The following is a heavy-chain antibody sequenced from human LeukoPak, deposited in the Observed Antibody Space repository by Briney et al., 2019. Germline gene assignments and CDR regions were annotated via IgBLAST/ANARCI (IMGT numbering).Heavy chain of an antibody. CDR2: IYSFGCT. D-gene: IGHD6-6*01. CDR3: ARGVRHPDYMDV. Sequence: PSETLSLTCTVAGDPISSDSYSWSSVRQPGVKGLEWIWRIYSFGCTNYCPSLKSRLTISPQTSNTQVSLRLTSVTAADTAVYYCARGVRHPDYMDVWGEGTTVTVSS. J-gene: IGHJ6*03. CDR1: GDPISSDSYS. V-gene: IGHV4-61*02.